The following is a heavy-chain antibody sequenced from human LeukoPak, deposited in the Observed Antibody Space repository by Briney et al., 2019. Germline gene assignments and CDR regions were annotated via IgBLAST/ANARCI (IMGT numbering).Heavy chain of an antibody. V-gene: IGHV3-49*04. CDR2: IRSKAYGGTT. CDR1: GFTFGDYG. J-gene: IGHJ4*02. D-gene: IGHD3-22*01. Sequence: GGSLRLSCTASGFTFGDYGMGWVRQAPGKGLEWVGFIRSKAYGGTTEYAASVKGRFTISRDDSKSIAYLQMNSLKTEDTAVYYCTRGDYYDTSGYYFLFDYWGQGTLVTVSS. CDR3: TRGDYYDTSGYYFLFDY.